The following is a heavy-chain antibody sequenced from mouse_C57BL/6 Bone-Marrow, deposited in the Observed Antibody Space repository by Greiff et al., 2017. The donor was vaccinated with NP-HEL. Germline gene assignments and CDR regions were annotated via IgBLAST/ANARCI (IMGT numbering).Heavy chain of an antibody. J-gene: IGHJ2*01. CDR3: AREVANGYYFDY. V-gene: IGHV3-6*01. D-gene: IGHD1-1*02. CDR1: GYSITSGYY. Sequence: VQLQQSGPGLVKPSQSLSLTCSVTGYSITSGYYWNWIRQFPGNKLEWMGYISYDGSNNYNPSLKNRISITRDTSKNQFFLKLNSVTTEDTATYYCAREVANGYYFDYWGQGTTLTVSS. CDR2: ISYDGSN.